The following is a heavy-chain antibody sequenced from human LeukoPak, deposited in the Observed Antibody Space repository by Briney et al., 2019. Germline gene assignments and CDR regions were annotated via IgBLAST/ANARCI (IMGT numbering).Heavy chain of an antibody. CDR2: ISAYNGNT. Sequence: ASVKVSCKASGYTFTSYGISWVRQAPGQGLEWMGWISAYNGNTNYAQKLQGRVTMTTDTSTSTAYMELRSLRSDDTAVYYRARDRNYYDSSGYSFDYWGQGTLVTVSS. CDR3: ARDRNYYDSSGYSFDY. J-gene: IGHJ4*02. D-gene: IGHD3-22*01. CDR1: GYTFTSYG. V-gene: IGHV1-18*01.